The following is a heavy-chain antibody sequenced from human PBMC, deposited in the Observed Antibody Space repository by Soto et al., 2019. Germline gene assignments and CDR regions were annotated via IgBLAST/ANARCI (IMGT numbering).Heavy chain of an antibody. D-gene: IGHD4-4*01. J-gene: IGHJ5*02. Sequence: QIRLVQSGAGVQKPGSSVRVSCKASGDTFGRFTINWVRQAPGQGLEWVGGIKPISDITNYAQRFQGRVTFTADASTSTVYLELSSLRSEDTAMYYCARDPSTINKLIGVWFDPWGQGTLVTVSS. V-gene: IGHV1-69*01. CDR2: IKPISDIT. CDR3: ARDPSTINKLIGVWFDP. CDR1: GDTFGRFT.